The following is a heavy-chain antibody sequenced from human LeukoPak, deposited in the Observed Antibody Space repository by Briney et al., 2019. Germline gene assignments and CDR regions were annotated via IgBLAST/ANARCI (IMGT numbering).Heavy chain of an antibody. D-gene: IGHD2-15*01. J-gene: IGHJ6*03. CDR3: AKEGPLYCSGGSCYSGSYYMDV. V-gene: IGHV3-30*02. CDR1: GFTFSSYG. Sequence: GGSLRLSCAASGFTFSSYGMHWVRQAPGKGLEWVAFIRYDGSNKYYADSVKGRFTISRDNSKNTLYLQMNSLRAEDTAVYYCAKEGPLYCSGGSCYSGSYYMDVWGKGTTVTISS. CDR2: IRYDGSNK.